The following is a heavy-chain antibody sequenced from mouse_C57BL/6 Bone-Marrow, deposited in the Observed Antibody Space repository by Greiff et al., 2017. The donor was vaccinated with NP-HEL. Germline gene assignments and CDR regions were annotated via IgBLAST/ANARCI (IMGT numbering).Heavy chain of an antibody. D-gene: IGHD3-2*02. Sequence: QVQLQQSGAELVKPGASVKISCKASGYAFSSYWMNWVKQRPGKGLEWIGQIYPGDGDTNYNGKFKGKATLTADKSSSTAYMQLSSLTSEDSAVYFCARRQLSPYYFDYWGQGTTLTVSS. V-gene: IGHV1-80*01. CDR1: GYAFSSYW. CDR3: ARRQLSPYYFDY. CDR2: IYPGDGDT. J-gene: IGHJ2*01.